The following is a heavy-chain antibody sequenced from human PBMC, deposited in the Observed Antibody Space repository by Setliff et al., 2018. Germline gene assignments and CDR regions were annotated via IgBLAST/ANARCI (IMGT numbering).Heavy chain of an antibody. CDR2: TIPMFGTT. Sequence: SVKVSCKASGATFSSHGISWVRQAPGQGLEWMGGTIPMFGTTEYAQKFQGRLTIITDESTNTAFMQLSSLRSDDTAVYYCARAPTVTTSLYFDYWGQGTLVTVSS. V-gene: IGHV1-69*05. CDR3: ARAPTVTTSLYFDY. J-gene: IGHJ4*02. CDR1: GATFSSHG. D-gene: IGHD4-17*01.